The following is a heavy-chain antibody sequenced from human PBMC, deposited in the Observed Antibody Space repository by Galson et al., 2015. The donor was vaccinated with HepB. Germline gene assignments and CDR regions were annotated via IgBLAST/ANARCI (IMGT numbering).Heavy chain of an antibody. D-gene: IGHD3-10*01. CDR2: ISSSSSTI. V-gene: IGHV3-48*02. CDR1: GFTFSSYS. J-gene: IGHJ4*02. CDR3: AREGGYRRLGELNY. Sequence: SLRLSCAASGFTFSSYSMSWVRQAPGKGLEWVSYISSSSSTIYYADSVKGRFTISRDNAKNSLYLQMNSLRDEDTAVYYCAREGGYRRLGELNYWGQGTLVTVSS.